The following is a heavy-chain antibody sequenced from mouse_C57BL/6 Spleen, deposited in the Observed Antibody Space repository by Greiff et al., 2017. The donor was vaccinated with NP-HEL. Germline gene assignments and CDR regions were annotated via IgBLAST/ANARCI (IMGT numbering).Heavy chain of an antibody. J-gene: IGHJ1*03. V-gene: IGHV5-17*01. CDR2: ISSGSSTI. CDR1: GFTFSDYG. Sequence: VQLKESGGGLVKPGGSLKLSCAASGFTFSDYGMHWVRQAPEKGLEWVAYISSGSSTIYYADTVKGRFTISRDNAKNTLFLQMTSLRSEDTAMYYCARPSYYGSRYFDVWGTGTTVTVSS. CDR3: ARPSYYGSRYFDV. D-gene: IGHD1-1*01.